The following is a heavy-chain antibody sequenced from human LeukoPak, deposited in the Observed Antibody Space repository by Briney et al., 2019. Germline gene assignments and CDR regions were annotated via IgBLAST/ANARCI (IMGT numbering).Heavy chain of an antibody. CDR1: GYSFTSYW. D-gene: IGHD3-10*01. CDR2: IYPGDSDI. J-gene: IGHJ4*02. CDR3: ARSRFYGSGSYYPLDY. Sequence: GESLEISCKGSGYSFTSYWIGWVRQMPGKGLEWMGIIYPGDSDIRYRPSFQGQVTISADKSISTAYLQWSSLKASDTAMYYCARSRFYGSGSYYPLDYWGQGTMVTVSS. V-gene: IGHV5-51*01.